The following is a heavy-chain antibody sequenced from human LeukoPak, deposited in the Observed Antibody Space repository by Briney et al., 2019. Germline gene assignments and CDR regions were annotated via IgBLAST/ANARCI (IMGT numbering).Heavy chain of an antibody. CDR2: SSSSGTTI. J-gene: IGHJ4*02. CDR3: ARRRDFIDY. CDR1: GFSLSDYY. D-gene: IGHD3/OR15-3a*01. Sequence: AGGSLRLSCAASGFSLSDYYMSWIRQAPGKGLEWVSYSSSSGTTIYYADSVKGRFAISRDNAKNSLYLQMNSLRVEDTAVYYCARRRDFIDYWGQGTLVTVSS. V-gene: IGHV3-11*01.